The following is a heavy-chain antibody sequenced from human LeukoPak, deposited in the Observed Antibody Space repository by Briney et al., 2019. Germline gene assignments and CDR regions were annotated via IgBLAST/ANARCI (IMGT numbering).Heavy chain of an antibody. CDR1: GGTFTSYD. V-gene: IGHV1-8*03. D-gene: IGHD1-26*01. Sequence: ASVKVSCKASGGTFTSYDINWVRQATGQGLEWMGWMNPNSGNTGYAQKFQGRVTITRNTSISTAYMELSSLRSEDTAVYYCARSIVGAYDAFDIWGQGTMVTVSS. CDR2: MNPNSGNT. J-gene: IGHJ3*02. CDR3: ARSIVGAYDAFDI.